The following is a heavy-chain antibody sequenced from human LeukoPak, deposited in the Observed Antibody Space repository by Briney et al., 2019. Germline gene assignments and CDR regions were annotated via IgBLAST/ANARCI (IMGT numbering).Heavy chain of an antibody. V-gene: IGHV3-53*01. CDR3: ARGGIAAAGKNQF. J-gene: IGHJ4*02. Sequence: PGGSLRLSCAASEFTVNNNYMSWLRQAPGKGLEWVSTIYSAGSTNYADSVKGRFTISRDNSKNTMYLQMNSLRAEDTAVYYCARGGIAAAGKNQFWGQGTLVTVSS. CDR1: EFTVNNNY. D-gene: IGHD6-13*01. CDR2: IYSAGST.